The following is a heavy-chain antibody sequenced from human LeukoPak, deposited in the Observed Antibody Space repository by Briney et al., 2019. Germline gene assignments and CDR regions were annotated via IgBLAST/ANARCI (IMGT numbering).Heavy chain of an antibody. V-gene: IGHV3-74*01. D-gene: IGHD2/OR15-2a*01. Sequence: GGSLRLSCVASGFTFGNYWMFWVRQVPGKGLVWVSQINSDGSAANYADSVRGRFIVSRDNAENTLYLQMDSLRAEDTAVYYCARDFYGVDYWGQGTLVTVSS. CDR1: GFTFGNYW. CDR2: INSDGSAA. CDR3: ARDFYGVDY. J-gene: IGHJ4*02.